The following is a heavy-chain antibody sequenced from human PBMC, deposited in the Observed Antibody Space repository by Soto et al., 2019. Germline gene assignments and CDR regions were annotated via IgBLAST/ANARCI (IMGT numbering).Heavy chain of an antibody. V-gene: IGHV3-23*01. Sequence: PGASLRLSYAAPGFTFSSYAMSWVRQAPGKGLEWVSAISGSGGSTYYADSVKGRFTISRDNSKNTLYLQMNSLRAEDTAVYYCAKNSVVGYYDFWSGYYFGYWGQGTLVTVSS. D-gene: IGHD3-3*01. J-gene: IGHJ4*02. CDR1: GFTFSSYA. CDR3: AKNSVVGYYDFWSGYYFGY. CDR2: ISGSGGST.